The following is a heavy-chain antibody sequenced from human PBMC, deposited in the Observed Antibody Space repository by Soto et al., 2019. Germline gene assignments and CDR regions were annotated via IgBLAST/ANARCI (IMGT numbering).Heavy chain of an antibody. Sequence: GGSLRLSCAASGFTFSNYAMSWVRQAPGKGLEWVSAMSGSGGSTYYADSVKGRFTISRDNAKNTVYLQMNSLRAEDTAVYYCVRDDVGVGIDYWGLGTLVTVSS. J-gene: IGHJ4*02. V-gene: IGHV3-23*01. CDR1: GFTFSNYA. CDR3: VRDDVGVGIDY. D-gene: IGHD1-26*01. CDR2: MSGSGGST.